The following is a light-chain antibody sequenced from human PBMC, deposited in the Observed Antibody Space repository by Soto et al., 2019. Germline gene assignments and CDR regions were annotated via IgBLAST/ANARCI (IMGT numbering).Light chain of an antibody. V-gene: IGKV3-15*01. CDR2: SAS. CDR1: QSISSL. Sequence: EIVWTKSHATLSVSPWERATLSCRASQSISSLLAWYQQKPGQAPRLLIYSASTRASGIPARFSGSGSGADFTLTISSLQSEDFAVYYCQQYYDWPITCGQGTRREI. CDR3: QQYYDWPIT. J-gene: IGKJ5*01.